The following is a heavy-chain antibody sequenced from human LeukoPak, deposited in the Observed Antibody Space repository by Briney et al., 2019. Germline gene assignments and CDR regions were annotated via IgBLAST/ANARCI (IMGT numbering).Heavy chain of an antibody. V-gene: IGHV3-30-3*01. J-gene: IGHJ4*02. CDR3: ARGGTGYSSGWYYFDY. CDR1: GFTFSSYA. Sequence: PGGSLRLSCGASGFTFSSYAMHWVRQAPGKGLEWVAVISYDGSNKYYADSVKGRFTISRDNSKNTLYLQMNSLRAEDTAVYYCARGGTGYSSGWYYFDYWGQGTLVTVSS. CDR2: ISYDGSNK. D-gene: IGHD6-19*01.